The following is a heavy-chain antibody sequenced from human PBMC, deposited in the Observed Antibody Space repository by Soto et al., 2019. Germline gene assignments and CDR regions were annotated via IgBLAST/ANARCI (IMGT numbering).Heavy chain of an antibody. CDR3: ARDDGTHYDISFQH. J-gene: IGHJ1*01. CDR1: GYTFTSYA. V-gene: IGHV1-3*01. Sequence: QVQLVQSGAEVKKPGASVKVSCKASGYTFTSYAMHWVRQAPGQRLEWMGWINAGNGNTKYSQKFQGRVTITRDTSASTAYMELSNLRTDDTAVYYGARDDGTHYDISFQHWGQGTLVTVSS. CDR2: INAGNGNT. D-gene: IGHD3-9*01.